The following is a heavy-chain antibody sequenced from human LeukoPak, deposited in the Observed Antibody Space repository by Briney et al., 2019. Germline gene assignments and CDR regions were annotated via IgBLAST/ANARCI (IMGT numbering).Heavy chain of an antibody. J-gene: IGHJ5*02. Sequence: GASVKVSCKASGYTFTSYGISWVRQAPGQGLEWMGWISAYNGNTNYAQKLQGRVTMTTDTSTSTAYMELRSPRSDDTAVYYCARVAGIFGVPSWFDPWGQGTLVTVSS. CDR3: ARVAGIFGVPSWFDP. CDR1: GYTFTSYG. V-gene: IGHV1-18*01. D-gene: IGHD3-3*01. CDR2: ISAYNGNT.